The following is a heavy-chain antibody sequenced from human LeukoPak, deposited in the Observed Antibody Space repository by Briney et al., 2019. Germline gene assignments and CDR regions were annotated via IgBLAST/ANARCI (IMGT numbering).Heavy chain of an antibody. J-gene: IGHJ6*02. CDR1: GYTFTSYD. D-gene: IGHD5-18*01. Sequence: ASVKVSCKASGYTFTSYDINWVRQATGQGLEWMGWMNPNSGNTGYAQKFQGRVTMTRNTSISTAYMERSSLRSEDTAVYYCARVGYSYGRALYYYYYGMDVWGQGTTVTVSS. CDR3: ARVGYSYGRALYYYYYGMDV. CDR2: MNPNSGNT. V-gene: IGHV1-8*01.